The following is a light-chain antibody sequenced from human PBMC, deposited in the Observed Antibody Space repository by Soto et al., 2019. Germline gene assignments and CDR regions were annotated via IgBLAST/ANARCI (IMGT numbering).Light chain of an antibody. CDR1: SSDVGGYKY. J-gene: IGLJ2*01. V-gene: IGLV2-14*01. CDR2: EVN. CDR3: ASYTSSSTSVI. Sequence: QSAPTQPPSASGSPGQSVTISCTGTSSDVGGYKYVSWYQQHPGKAPKLIIYEVNKRPSGISSRFSGSKSGNTASLTISGLQAEDEADYYCASYTSSSTSVIFGRGTKVTVL.